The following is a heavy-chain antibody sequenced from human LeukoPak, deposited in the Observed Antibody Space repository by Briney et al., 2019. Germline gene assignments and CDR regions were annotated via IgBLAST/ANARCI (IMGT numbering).Heavy chain of an antibody. Sequence: GGSLRLSCAASGFTFSSYGMHWVRQAPGKGLEWVAVISYDGSNKYYADSVKGRFTISRDNSKSTLYLQMNSLRAEDTAVYYCAKDAWRVVVATTRGWYFDYWGQGTLVTVSS. V-gene: IGHV3-30*18. CDR3: AKDAWRVVVATTRGWYFDY. D-gene: IGHD2-15*01. J-gene: IGHJ4*02. CDR2: ISYDGSNK. CDR1: GFTFSSYG.